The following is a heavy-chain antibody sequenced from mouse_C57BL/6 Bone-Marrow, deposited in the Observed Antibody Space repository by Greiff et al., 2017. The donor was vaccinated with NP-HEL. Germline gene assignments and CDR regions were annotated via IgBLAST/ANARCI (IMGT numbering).Heavy chain of an antibody. V-gene: IGHV1-55*01. CDR2: IYPGSGST. D-gene: IGHD1-1*01. CDR3: AGDYGPHWYFDV. Sequence: QVQLQQPGAELVKPGASVKMSCKASGYTFTSYWITWVKQRPGQGLEWIGDIYPGSGSTNYNEKFKSKATLTVDTSSSTAYMQLSSLTSEDSAVYYCAGDYGPHWYFDVWGTGTTVTVSS. J-gene: IGHJ1*03. CDR1: GYTFTSYW.